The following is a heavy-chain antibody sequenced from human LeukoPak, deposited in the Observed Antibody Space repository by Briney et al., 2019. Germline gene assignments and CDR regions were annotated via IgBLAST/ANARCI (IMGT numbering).Heavy chain of an antibody. CDR1: GGPITTYY. CDR2: ISGSGVI. D-gene: IGHD3-10*01. CDR3: ARDSGTTGEVKFDP. Sequence: TSETLSLTCTVSGGPITTYYLSWIRQSAGMGLEWLGRISGSGVITYNPSLKSRVILSLDTSNNHFSLKLISVTAADTAVYYCARDSGTTGEVKFDPWGQGVLVTVSS. V-gene: IGHV4-4*07. J-gene: IGHJ5*02.